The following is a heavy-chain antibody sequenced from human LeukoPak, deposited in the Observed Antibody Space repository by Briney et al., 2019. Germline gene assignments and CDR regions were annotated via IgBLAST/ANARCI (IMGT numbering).Heavy chain of an antibody. V-gene: IGHV4-4*07. CDR1: GGSISSYY. D-gene: IGHD6-13*01. J-gene: IGHJ4*02. CDR3: ARGAPYSSSEVDY. CDR2: IYTSGST. Sequence: SETLSLTCTVSGGSISSYYWSWIRRPAGKGLEWIGRIYTSGSTNYNPSLKSRVTISVDKSKNQFSLKLSSVTAADTAVYYCARGAPYSSSEVDYWGQGTLVTVSS.